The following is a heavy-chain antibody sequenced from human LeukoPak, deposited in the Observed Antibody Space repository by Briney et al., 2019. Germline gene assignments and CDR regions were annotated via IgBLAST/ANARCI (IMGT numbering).Heavy chain of an antibody. Sequence: GRSLRLSCTASGFTFGDYAMSWVRRAPGKGLEWVGFIRSKAYGGTTEYAASVKGRFTISRDDSKSIAYLQMNSLKTEDTAVYYCTRKLGYSYGDDYWGQGTLVTVSS. J-gene: IGHJ4*02. D-gene: IGHD5-18*01. CDR1: GFTFGDYA. V-gene: IGHV3-49*04. CDR3: TRKLGYSYGDDY. CDR2: IRSKAYGGTT.